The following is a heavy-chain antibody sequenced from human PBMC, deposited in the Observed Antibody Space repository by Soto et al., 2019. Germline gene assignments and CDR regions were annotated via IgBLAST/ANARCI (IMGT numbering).Heavy chain of an antibody. V-gene: IGHV4-38-2*02. CDR3: ARDSSEYQLRRGDNWFDP. CDR1: GYSISSGYY. J-gene: IGHJ5*02. CDR2: IYHSGST. Sequence: SETLSLTCAVSGYSISSGYYWCSIRQPPGKGLEWIGSIYHSGSTYYNPSLKSRVTISVDTSKNQFSLKLSSVTAADTAVYYCARDSSEYQLRRGDNWFDPLGQGTLVTVSS. D-gene: IGHD2-2*01.